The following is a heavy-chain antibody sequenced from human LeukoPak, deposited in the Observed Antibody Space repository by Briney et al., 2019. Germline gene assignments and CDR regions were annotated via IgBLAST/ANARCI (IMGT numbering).Heavy chain of an antibody. CDR3: TRDQMNY. D-gene: IGHD5-24*01. CDR1: EFTVSRNY. V-gene: IGHV3-53*01. Sequence: PGGSLRLSCTASEFTVSRNYMLWVRQAPGKGLEWVSLIFSNGDPHYPDSVKGRFTISRDTSKNTVSLQMNSLRVEGTAMYYCTRDQMNYWGQGTLVTVSS. J-gene: IGHJ4*02. CDR2: IFSNGDP.